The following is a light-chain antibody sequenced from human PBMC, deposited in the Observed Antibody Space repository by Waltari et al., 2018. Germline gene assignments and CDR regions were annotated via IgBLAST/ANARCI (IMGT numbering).Light chain of an antibody. Sequence: QSALTQPASVSGSPGQSITISCTGTSSDVGGYNYVSHVSWYQQHPGKAPKLMIYDVTNRASGVSNRFSGSKSDNTASLTIPDYYCSSHTSSSVVVGGGTKLTVL. CDR1: SSDVGGYNY. CDR3: SSHTSSSVV. CDR2: DVT. V-gene: IGLV2-14*03. J-gene: IGLJ2*01.